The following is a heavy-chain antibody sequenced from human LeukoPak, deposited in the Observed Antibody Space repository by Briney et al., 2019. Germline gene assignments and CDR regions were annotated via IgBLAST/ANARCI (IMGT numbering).Heavy chain of an antibody. CDR3: ARSPYCGGDCYYFDY. J-gene: IGHJ4*02. Sequence: PSETLSLTCTVSGGSISSSSYYWGWIRQPPGKGLEWIGSIYYSGSTYYNPSLKSRVTISVDTSKNQFSLKLSSVTAADTAVYYCARSPYCGGDCYYFDYWGQGTLVTVSS. CDR1: GGSISSSSYY. CDR2: IYYSGST. V-gene: IGHV4-39*07. D-gene: IGHD2-21*02.